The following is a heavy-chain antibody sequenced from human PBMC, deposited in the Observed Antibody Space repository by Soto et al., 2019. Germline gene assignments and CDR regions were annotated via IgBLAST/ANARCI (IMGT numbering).Heavy chain of an antibody. CDR2: IYYSGST. CDR1: GFTVSSNY. J-gene: IGHJ4*02. D-gene: IGHD1-26*01. Sequence: PGGSLRLSCAASGFTVSSNYMSWIRQAPGKGLEWIGRIYYSGSTYYNPSLKSRITISVDTSKNQFSLKLSSVTAADTAVYYCASAKTSGPGGGATTSFDYWGQGTLVTVSS. CDR3: ASAKTSGPGGGATTSFDY. V-gene: IGHV4-38-2*01.